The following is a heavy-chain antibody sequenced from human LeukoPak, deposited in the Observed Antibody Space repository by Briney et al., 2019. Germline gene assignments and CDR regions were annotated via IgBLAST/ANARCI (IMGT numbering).Heavy chain of an antibody. D-gene: IGHD3-9*01. J-gene: IGHJ3*02. V-gene: IGHV3-21*01. CDR2: ISSSSSYI. CDR3: ARDQRYFDWLPPTHDAFDI. Sequence: GGSLRLPCAASGFTFSSYSMNWVRQAPGKGLEWVSSISSSSSYIYYADSVKGRFTISRDNAKNSLYLQMNSLRAEDTAVYYCARDQRYFDWLPPTHDAFDIWGQGTMVTVSS. CDR1: GFTFSSYS.